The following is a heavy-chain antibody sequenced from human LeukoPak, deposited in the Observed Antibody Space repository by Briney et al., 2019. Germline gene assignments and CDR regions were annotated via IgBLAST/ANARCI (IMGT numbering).Heavy chain of an antibody. CDR3: ARVQYSYDDY. D-gene: IGHD5-18*01. CDR1: GGSFSGYY. V-gene: IGHV4-34*01. Sequence: SETLSLTCAVYGGSFSGYYWSWIRQPPGKGLEWIGEINHSGSTNYNPSLKSRVTISVDTFKNQFSLKLSSVTAADTAVYYCARVQYSYDDYWGQGTLVTVSS. J-gene: IGHJ4*02. CDR2: INHSGST.